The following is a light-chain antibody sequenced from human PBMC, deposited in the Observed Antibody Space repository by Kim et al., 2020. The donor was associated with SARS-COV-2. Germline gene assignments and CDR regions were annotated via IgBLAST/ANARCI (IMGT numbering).Light chain of an antibody. CDR1: SSDVGGYNY. Sequence: GQSITISCTGTSSDVGGYNYVSWYQQHPGKAPKLMIYEVNKRPSGVSNRFSGSKSGNTASLTISGLQAEDEADYYCSSYTSSNTLRFGGGTQLTVL. CDR2: EVN. J-gene: IGLJ2*01. CDR3: SSYTSSNTLR. V-gene: IGLV2-14*01.